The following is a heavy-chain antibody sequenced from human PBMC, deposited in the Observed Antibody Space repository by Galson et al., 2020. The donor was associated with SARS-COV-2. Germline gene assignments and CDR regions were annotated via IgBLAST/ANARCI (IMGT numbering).Heavy chain of an antibody. CDR2: IYYSGST. CDR3: ARRLPSSSWYGGGYYFDY. V-gene: IGHV4-39*01. J-gene: IGHJ4*02. CDR1: GGSISSSSYY. Sequence: SETLSLTCTVSGGSISSSSYYWGWIRQPPGKGLEWIGSIYYSGSTYYNPSLKSRVTISVDTSKNQFSLKLSSVTAADTAVYYCARRLPSSSWYGGGYYFDYWGQGTLVTVSS. D-gene: IGHD6-13*01.